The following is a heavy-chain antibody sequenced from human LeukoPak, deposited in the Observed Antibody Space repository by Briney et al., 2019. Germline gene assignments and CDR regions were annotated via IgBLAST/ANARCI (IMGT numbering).Heavy chain of an antibody. CDR1: GGSISSGGYY. CDR3: ARERRGEMATIL. D-gene: IGHD5-24*01. CDR2: IYHSGST. Sequence: SETLSLTCTVSGGSISSGGYYWSWIRQPPGKGLEWIGYIYHSGSTYYNPSLKSRVTISVDTSKNQFSLKLSSVTAADTAVYYCARERRGEMATILWGQGTLVTVSS. J-gene: IGHJ4*02. V-gene: IGHV4-30-2*01.